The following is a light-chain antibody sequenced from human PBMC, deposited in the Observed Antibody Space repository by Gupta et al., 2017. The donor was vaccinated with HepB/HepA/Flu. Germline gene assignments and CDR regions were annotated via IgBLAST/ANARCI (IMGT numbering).Light chain of an antibody. Sequence: EIVMTQSPGTLSVSPGERVTLSCRASQSVDNKLAWYQQKVGQAPRLLIYDASTRATGVPARFSGSGSGTEFTLTITILQSEDLAVYYCQKYRHWPPNLTFGQGTXVEIK. CDR3: QKYRHWPPNLT. V-gene: IGKV3-15*01. CDR2: DAS. CDR1: QSVDNK. J-gene: IGKJ1*01.